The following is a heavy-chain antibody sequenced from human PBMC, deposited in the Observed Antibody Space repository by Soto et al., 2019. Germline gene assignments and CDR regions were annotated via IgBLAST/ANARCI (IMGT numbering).Heavy chain of an antibody. Sequence: ASVKVSCKASGYTFSSYAMHWVRQAPGQRLEWMGWINAGYGNTKSSQKFQDRVTISRDTSASTAYMEPTSLRSEDTAVYYCARDTGDGTFDFWGQGTLVTVSS. CDR2: INAGYGNT. J-gene: IGHJ4*02. CDR1: GYTFSSYA. D-gene: IGHD7-27*01. CDR3: ARDTGDGTFDF. V-gene: IGHV1-3*01.